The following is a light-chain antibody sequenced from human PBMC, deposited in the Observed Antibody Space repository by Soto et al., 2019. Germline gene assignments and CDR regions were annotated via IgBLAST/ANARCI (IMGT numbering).Light chain of an antibody. CDR3: QQYGSSPSWT. CDR2: GAS. V-gene: IGKV3-20*01. CDR1: QSISSSY. Sequence: EIVLTQSPGTLSLSPGERATLSCSASQSISSSYFAWYQQRPGQAPRLLIYGASSRATGIPDRFSGSGSGTDFTLTISRLEPEDFAVYYCQQYGSSPSWTFGQGTKVEIK. J-gene: IGKJ1*01.